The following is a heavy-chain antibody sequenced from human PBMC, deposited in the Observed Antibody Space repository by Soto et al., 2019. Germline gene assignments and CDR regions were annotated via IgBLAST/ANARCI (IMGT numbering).Heavy chain of an antibody. CDR3: AKETGEHVMDV. Sequence: QVQLVESGGGEVQPGRSLRLSCAASGFTFSNSAMLWVRQAPGKGLEWVAVISYDGNNKYYAGSVKGRFTISRDNSKHTLYLQMNTLRGEDTAVYYCAKETGEHVMDVWGQGTTVTVSS. J-gene: IGHJ6*02. V-gene: IGHV3-30*18. CDR2: ISYDGNNK. D-gene: IGHD3-16*01. CDR1: GFTFSNSA.